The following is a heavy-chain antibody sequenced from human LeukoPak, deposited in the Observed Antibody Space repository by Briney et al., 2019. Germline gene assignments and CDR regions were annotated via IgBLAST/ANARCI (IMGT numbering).Heavy chain of an antibody. J-gene: IGHJ3*01. V-gene: IGHV5-51*01. CDR3: ARSGKGILTGFSFKPKQQNGAFDV. CDR2: IYPGDSDT. CDR1: GYSFTTYW. Sequence: KDGESLKISCEGSGYSFTTYWIGWVRQMPGKGLEWMGIIYPGDSDTRYSPSFQGQVTISADKSISTAYLQWISLKASDTATYYCARSGKGILTGFSFKPKQQNGAFDVWGQGTMVTVSS. D-gene: IGHD3-9*01.